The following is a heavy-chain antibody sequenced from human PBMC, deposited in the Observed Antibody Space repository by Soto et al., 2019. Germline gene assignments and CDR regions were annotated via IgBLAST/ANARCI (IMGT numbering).Heavy chain of an antibody. CDR3: EKGGVDTMIVVVNVPFDY. J-gene: IGHJ4*02. Sequence: EVQLLESGGGLVQPGGSLRLSCAASGFTFSSYAMSWVRQAPGKGLEWVSAISGSGGSTYYADSVKGRFTISRDNSNNTLYLQMNSLRAEDTAVYYCEKGGVDTMIVVVNVPFDYWGQGTLVTVSS. CDR1: GFTFSSYA. CDR2: ISGSGGST. V-gene: IGHV3-23*01. D-gene: IGHD3-22*01.